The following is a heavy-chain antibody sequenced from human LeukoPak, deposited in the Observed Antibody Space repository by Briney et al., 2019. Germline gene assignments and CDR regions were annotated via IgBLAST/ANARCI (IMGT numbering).Heavy chain of an antibody. CDR3: ARPHYDSSGYPDFDY. V-gene: IGHV1-18*01. J-gene: IGHJ4*02. Sequence: GASVKVSCKASGYTFTSYGISWVRQAPGQGLEWMGWISAYNGNTNYAQKLQDRVTMTTDTSTSTAYMELRSLRSDDTAVYYCARPHYDSSGYPDFDYWGQGTLVTVSS. CDR2: ISAYNGNT. CDR1: GYTFTSYG. D-gene: IGHD3-22*01.